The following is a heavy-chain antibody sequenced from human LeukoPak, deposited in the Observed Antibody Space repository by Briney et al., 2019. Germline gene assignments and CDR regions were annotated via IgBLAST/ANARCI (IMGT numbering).Heavy chain of an antibody. J-gene: IGHJ6*03. Sequence: GASVKVSCKASGYTFTGYYMHWVRQAPGQGLEWMGWINPNSGGTNYAQKFQGRVTMTRDTSISTAYMELSRLRSGDTAVYYCARDSSVYCSSTSCYDPYYYMDVWGKGTTVTVSS. D-gene: IGHD2-2*01. CDR3: ARDSSVYCSSTSCYDPYYYMDV. CDR1: GYTFTGYY. CDR2: INPNSGGT. V-gene: IGHV1-2*02.